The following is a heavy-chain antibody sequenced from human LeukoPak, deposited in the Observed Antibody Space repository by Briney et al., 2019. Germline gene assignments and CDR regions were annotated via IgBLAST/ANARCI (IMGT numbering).Heavy chain of an antibody. V-gene: IGHV4-39*01. D-gene: IGHD6-13*01. Sequence: PSETLSLTCTVSRGSINSYYWGWIRQPPGKGLEWIGSIYYSGSTYYNPSLKSRVTISVDTSKNQFSLKLSSVTAADTAVYYCASRPDSSSWFGGRWSWFDPWGQGTLVTVSS. CDR2: IYYSGST. CDR1: RGSINSYY. CDR3: ASRPDSSSWFGGRWSWFDP. J-gene: IGHJ5*02.